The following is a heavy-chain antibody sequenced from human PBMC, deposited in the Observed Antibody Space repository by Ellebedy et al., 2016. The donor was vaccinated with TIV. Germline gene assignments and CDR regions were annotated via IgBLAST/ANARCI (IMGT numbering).Heavy chain of an antibody. V-gene: IGHV4-39*07. J-gene: IGHJ4*02. D-gene: IGHD6-6*01. Sequence: MPSETLSLTCTVSGGSISSSSYYWGWIRQPPGKGLEWIGSIYYSGSTYYNPSLKSRVTISVDTSKNQFSLKLSSVTAADTAVYYCARAKRIAARPIDYWGQGTLVTVSS. CDR3: ARAKRIAARPIDY. CDR1: GGSISSSSYY. CDR2: IYYSGST.